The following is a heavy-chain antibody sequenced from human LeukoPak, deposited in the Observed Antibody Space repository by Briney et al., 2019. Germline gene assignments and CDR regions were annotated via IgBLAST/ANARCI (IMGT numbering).Heavy chain of an antibody. CDR2: ISSSSSTI. J-gene: IGHJ4*02. CDR3: ARIIVGATRYFDY. Sequence: PGGSLRLSCAASGFTFSSYSMNWVRQAPGKGLEWVSYISSSSSTIYYADSVKGRFTISRDNAKNSLYLQMNSLRAEDTALYYCARIIVGATRYFDYWGQGTLVTVSS. D-gene: IGHD1-26*01. V-gene: IGHV3-48*01. CDR1: GFTFSSYS.